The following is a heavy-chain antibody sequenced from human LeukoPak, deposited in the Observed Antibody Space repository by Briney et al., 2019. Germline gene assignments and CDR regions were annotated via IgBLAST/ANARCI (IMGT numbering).Heavy chain of an antibody. CDR3: ARGAPVNWFDP. J-gene: IGHJ5*02. Sequence: ASVKVSCKASGYTFTSYDINWVRQATGQGLGWMGWMNPNSGNTGYAQKFQGRVTITRNTSISTAYMELSSLRSEDTAVYYCARGAPVNWFDPWGQGTLVTVSS. CDR2: MNPNSGNT. V-gene: IGHV1-8*03. D-gene: IGHD2-2*01. CDR1: GYTFTSYD.